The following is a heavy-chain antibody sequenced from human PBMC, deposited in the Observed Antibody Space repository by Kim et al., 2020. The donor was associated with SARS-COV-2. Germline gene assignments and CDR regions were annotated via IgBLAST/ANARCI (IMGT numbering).Heavy chain of an antibody. D-gene: IGHD6-13*01. V-gene: IGHV3-21*01. CDR1: GFTFSRYS. J-gene: IGHJ6*02. Sequence: GGSLRLSCAASGFTFSRYSMTWVRQAPGKGLEWVSSIRSSSNYIYYADPVKGRFTISKDHVKNSLYLHMNSLRAEDTAVYYCAGDLVRRGGVDVWGRGTTVTVSS. CDR3: AGDLVRRGGVDV. CDR2: IRSSSNYI.